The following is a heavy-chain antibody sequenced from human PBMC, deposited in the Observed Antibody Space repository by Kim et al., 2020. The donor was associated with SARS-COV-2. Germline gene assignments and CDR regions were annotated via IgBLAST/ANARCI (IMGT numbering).Heavy chain of an antibody. CDR2: TYYRSKWYN. V-gene: IGHV6-1*01. CDR3: AREIRAFDF. J-gene: IGHJ4*02. CDR1: GDGVSSDSAA. Sequence: SQTLSLTCAISGDGVSSDSAAWTWIRQSPSRGLEWLGRTYYRSKWYNEYAVSVKSRITINPDTSKNQFSLHLNSVTPEDTAVYYCAREIRAFDFWGQGTLVTVSS.